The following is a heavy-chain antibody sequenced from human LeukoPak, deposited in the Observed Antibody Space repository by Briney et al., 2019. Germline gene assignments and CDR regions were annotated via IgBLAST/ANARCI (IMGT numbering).Heavy chain of an antibody. J-gene: IGHJ3*02. CDR1: GYTFTSYD. Sequence: ASVKVSCKASGYTFTSYDINWVRQATGQGLEWMGWMNPNSGNTGYAQKFQGRVTMTRNTSISTAYMELSSLRSEDTAVYYCARESLPLGDACDIWAQGTMVTASS. CDR3: ARESLPLGDACDI. D-gene: IGHD3-16*01. V-gene: IGHV1-8*01. CDR2: MNPNSGNT.